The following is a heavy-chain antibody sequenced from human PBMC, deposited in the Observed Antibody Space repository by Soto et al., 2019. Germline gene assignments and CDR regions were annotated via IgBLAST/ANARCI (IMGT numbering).Heavy chain of an antibody. D-gene: IGHD6-19*01. CDR2: ISYDGSNK. CDR3: AKDLGSSGWYHYFDY. V-gene: IGHV3-30*18. CDR1: GFTFSSYG. Sequence: GGSLRLSCAASGFTFSSYGMHWVRQAPGKGLEWVAVISYDGSNKYYADSVKGRFTISRDNSKNTLYLQMNSLRAEDTAVYYCAKDLGSSGWYHYFDYWGQGTLVTAPQ. J-gene: IGHJ4*02.